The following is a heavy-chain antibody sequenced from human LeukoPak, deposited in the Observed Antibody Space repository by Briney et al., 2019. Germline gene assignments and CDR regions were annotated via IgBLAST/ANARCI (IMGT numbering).Heavy chain of an antibody. CDR1: GFTFSSYA. D-gene: IGHD5-18*01. CDR2: ISYDGSNK. J-gene: IGHJ4*02. Sequence: PGRSLRLSCAASGFTFSSYAMHWVRQAPGKGLEWVAVISYDGSNKYYADSVKGRFTFSRDNSKNTLYLQMNSLRAGDTAVYYCAKGYSYGVRWYYFDYWGQGTLVTVSS. CDR3: AKGYSYGVRWYYFDY. V-gene: IGHV3-30*04.